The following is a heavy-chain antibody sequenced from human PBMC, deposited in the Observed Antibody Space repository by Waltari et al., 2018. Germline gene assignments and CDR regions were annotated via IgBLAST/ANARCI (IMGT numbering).Heavy chain of an antibody. Sequence: EVQLLESGGGLVQPGGSLRLSCAASGFTFSSYAMSWVRQAPRKGLEWVSAISGSGGSTYYADSVKGRFTISRDNSKNTLYLQMNSLRAEDTAVYYCAKVRHCSSTSCYDHNWFDPWGQGTLVTVSS. V-gene: IGHV3-23*01. D-gene: IGHD2-2*01. CDR2: ISGSGGST. CDR1: GFTFSSYA. CDR3: AKVRHCSSTSCYDHNWFDP. J-gene: IGHJ5*02.